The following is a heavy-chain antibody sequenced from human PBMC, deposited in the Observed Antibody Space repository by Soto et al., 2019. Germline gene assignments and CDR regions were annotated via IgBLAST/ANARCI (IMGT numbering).Heavy chain of an antibody. V-gene: IGHV3-48*02. D-gene: IGHD6-6*01. CDR1: GFTFSSYS. CDR3: ARPEYSSSSYGMDV. CDR2: ISSSSSTI. Sequence: HPGGSLRLCCAASGFTFSSYSMNWVRQAPGKGLEWVSYISSSSSTIYYADSVKGRFTISRDNAKNSLYLQMNSLRDEDTAVYYCARPEYSSSSYGMDVWGQGTTVTVSS. J-gene: IGHJ6*02.